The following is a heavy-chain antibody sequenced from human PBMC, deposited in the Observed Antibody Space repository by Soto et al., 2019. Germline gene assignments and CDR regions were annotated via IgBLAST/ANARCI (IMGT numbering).Heavy chain of an antibody. CDR1: GFDFSNYG. J-gene: IGHJ4*02. V-gene: IGHV3-23*01. CDR3: VEDAPQPFSG. D-gene: IGHD3-10*01. Sequence: EVQLLESGGGLVQPGGSLRISCAASGFDFSNYGMSWVRQAPGKGLEWVSAISGTAHASYYAASVKGRFTISRDNSKNTLDLHMNSLRVEDTAGYFCVEDAPQPFSGRGQGTLVTVSS. CDR2: ISGTAHAS.